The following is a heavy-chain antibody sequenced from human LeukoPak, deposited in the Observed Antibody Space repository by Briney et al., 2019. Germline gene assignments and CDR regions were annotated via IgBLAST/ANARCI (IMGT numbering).Heavy chain of an antibody. J-gene: IGHJ6*04. Sequence: GGSLRLFCASSGFTFSSYAMSWVRHAPGKGLEWVSAISGSGGSTYYAESVKRRFTISRDNSKNTLYLQMNSLRAEDTAVYYCAKGGARPKITMVRGAKDYYYGMDVWGKGTTVTVSS. CDR1: GFTFSSYA. CDR2: ISGSGGST. CDR3: AKGGARPKITMVRGAKDYYYGMDV. V-gene: IGHV3-23*01. D-gene: IGHD3-10*01.